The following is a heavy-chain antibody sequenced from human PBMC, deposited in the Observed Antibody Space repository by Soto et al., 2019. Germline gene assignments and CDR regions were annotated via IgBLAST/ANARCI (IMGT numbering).Heavy chain of an antibody. J-gene: IGHJ4*02. V-gene: IGHV2-5*02. CDR3: AHKGGGDRILDY. CDR1: GFSLSASGVG. D-gene: IGHD3-16*01. Sequence: QITLKESGPPLVKPTQTLTLTCTFSGFSLSASGVGVGWIRQPPGKALEWLAIIYWDDAKHYSPSLKSSLTITKDTSKNQVVLTMTHMDPVDTATYYCAHKGGGDRILDYWGQGTLVTVSS. CDR2: IYWDDAK.